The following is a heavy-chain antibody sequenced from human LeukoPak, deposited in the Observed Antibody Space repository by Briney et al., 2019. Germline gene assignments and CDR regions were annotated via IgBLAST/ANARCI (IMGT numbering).Heavy chain of an antibody. CDR1: GYTFTSYG. CDR3: ARSNDFWRGYYRYYFDY. J-gene: IGHJ4*02. Sequence: ASVKVSCKASGYTFTSYGISWVRQAPGQGLEWMGWISAYNGNTNYAQKLQGRVTMTTDTSTSTAYMELRSLRSDDTAVYYCARSNDFWRGYYRYYFDYWGQGTLVTVSS. D-gene: IGHD3-3*01. V-gene: IGHV1-18*01. CDR2: ISAYNGNT.